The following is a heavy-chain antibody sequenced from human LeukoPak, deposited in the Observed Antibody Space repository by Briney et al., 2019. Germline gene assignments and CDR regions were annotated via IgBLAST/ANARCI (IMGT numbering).Heavy chain of an antibody. V-gene: IGHV4-59*08. D-gene: IGHD1-7*01. Sequence: SETLSLTCTVSGGSISSYYWSWIRQPPGKGLEWIGYIYYSGSTNYNPSLKSRVTISVDTSKNRFSLKLSSVTAADTAVYYCARQGSNWNYTIFDYWGQGTLVTVSS. CDR1: GGSISSYY. CDR2: IYYSGST. CDR3: ARQGSNWNYTIFDY. J-gene: IGHJ4*02.